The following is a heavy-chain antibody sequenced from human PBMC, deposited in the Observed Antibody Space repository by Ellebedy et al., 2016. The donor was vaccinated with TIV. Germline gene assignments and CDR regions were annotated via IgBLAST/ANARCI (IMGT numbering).Heavy chain of an antibody. CDR1: GGSISSYF. Sequence: MPSETLSLTCTVSGGSISSYFWGWVRQPPGKGLEWIGYIYYSGSTNYNPSLKSRVTISVDTSRSQLSLKLSSVTAADTAVYYCARDRFYYDNSGFYFQGTDSWGQGTLVTVSS. CDR2: IYYSGST. J-gene: IGHJ4*02. V-gene: IGHV4-59*01. CDR3: ARDRFYYDNSGFYFQGTDS. D-gene: IGHD3-22*01.